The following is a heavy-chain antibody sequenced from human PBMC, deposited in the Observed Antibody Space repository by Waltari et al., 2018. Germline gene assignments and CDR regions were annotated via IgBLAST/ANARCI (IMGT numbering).Heavy chain of an antibody. CDR3: ARDKGYCSGGSCFGYFDL. J-gene: IGHJ2*01. D-gene: IGHD2-15*01. CDR1: GYSISSGYY. V-gene: IGHV4-38-2*02. CDR2: IFHSGST. Sequence: QVQLQESGPGLVKPSETLSLTCTVSGYSISSGYYWGWIRQPPGKGLEWVGNIFHSGSTYYNPSLKSRVTISVDTSKNQFSLKLSSVTAADTAVYYCARDKGYCSGGSCFGYFDLWGRGTLVTVSS.